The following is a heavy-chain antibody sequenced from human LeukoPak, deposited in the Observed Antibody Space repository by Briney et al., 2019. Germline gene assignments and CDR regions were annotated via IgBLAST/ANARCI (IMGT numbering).Heavy chain of an antibody. CDR2: IIPIFGTA. Sequence: CSLKVSRKASGGTFSSYTISLVRQAPGQGLEWMGGIIPIFGTANYAQKFQGRVTITADKSTSTAYMELSSLRSEDTAVYYCARVPGSGSYYGDPYFDYWGQGTLVTVSS. D-gene: IGHD3-10*01. CDR1: GGTFSSYT. J-gene: IGHJ4*02. V-gene: IGHV1-69*06. CDR3: ARVPGSGSYYGDPYFDY.